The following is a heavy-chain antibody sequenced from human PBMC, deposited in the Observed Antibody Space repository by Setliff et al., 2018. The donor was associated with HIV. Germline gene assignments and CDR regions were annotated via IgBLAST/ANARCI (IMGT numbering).Heavy chain of an antibody. J-gene: IGHJ6*03. Sequence: GGSLRLSCATSGFAFSDYDFHWVRQVTGEGLEWVSAISGPGGTAYYADSVKGRLTISRDNSKNTLYLQMNSLRAEDTAVYYCAKGDSSSEGMDVWGKGATVTVSS. D-gene: IGHD6-13*01. CDR3: AKGDSSSEGMDV. CDR1: GFAFSDYD. V-gene: IGHV3-23*01. CDR2: ISGPGGTA.